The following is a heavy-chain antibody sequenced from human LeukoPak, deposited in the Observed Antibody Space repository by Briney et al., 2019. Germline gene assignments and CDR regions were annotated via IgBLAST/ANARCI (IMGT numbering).Heavy chain of an antibody. CDR1: GFTFDDYG. D-gene: IGHD1-26*01. V-gene: IGHV3-20*04. CDR2: INWNGGST. J-gene: IGHJ3*02. CDR3: AISYSGSHGDAFDI. Sequence: PGGSLRLSCAPSGFTFDDYGMNWVCQAPGKGLEWVCGINWNGGSTAYADSVKGRFTHSRDNAKNSLYVQMNSLRAEDTSLYSCAISYSGSHGDAFDIWGQGTMVTVSS.